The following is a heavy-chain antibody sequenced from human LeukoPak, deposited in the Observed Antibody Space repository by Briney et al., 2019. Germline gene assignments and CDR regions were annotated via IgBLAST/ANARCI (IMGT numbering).Heavy chain of an antibody. J-gene: IGHJ5*02. CDR1: GYTFTGYY. Sequence: ASVKVSCKASGYTFTGYYMHWVRQAPGQGLEWMGWINPNSGGTNYAQKFQGRVTMTRDTSISTAYMELSRLRSDDTAVYYCASDLPTYYYGSGSYPSFWFDPWGQGTLVTVSS. V-gene: IGHV1-2*02. CDR3: ASDLPTYYYGSGSYPSFWFDP. CDR2: INPNSGGT. D-gene: IGHD3-10*01.